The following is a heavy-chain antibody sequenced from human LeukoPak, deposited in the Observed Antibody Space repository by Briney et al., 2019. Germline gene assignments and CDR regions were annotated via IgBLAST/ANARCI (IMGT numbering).Heavy chain of an antibody. CDR2: MNPNSGNT. D-gene: IGHD2-2*01. Sequence: GASVKVSCKASGYTFTSYDINWVRQATGQGLEWMGWMNPNSGNTGYAQKFQGRVTMTRNTSISTAYMELSSLRSEDTAVYYCAVSSLYCSSTSCYHYNWFDPWGQGTLVTVSS. CDR1: GYTFTSYD. V-gene: IGHV1-8*01. CDR3: AVSSLYCSSTSCYHYNWFDP. J-gene: IGHJ5*02.